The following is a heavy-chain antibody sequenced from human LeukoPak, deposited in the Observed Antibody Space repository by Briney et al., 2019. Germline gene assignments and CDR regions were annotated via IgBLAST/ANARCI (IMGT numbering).Heavy chain of an antibody. V-gene: IGHV4-61*05. CDR3: ARYNFDSSGYYRRWFDP. J-gene: IGHJ5*02. CDR2: IHYTGST. CDR1: GDSISSSTYY. D-gene: IGHD3-22*01. Sequence: SETLSLTCTVSGDSISSSTYYWSWIRQPPGKGLEWIGYIHYTGSTNYNPSLKSRVTISEDTSKNQVSLKLSSVTAADTVVYYCARYNFDSSGYYRRWFDPWGQGTLVTVSS.